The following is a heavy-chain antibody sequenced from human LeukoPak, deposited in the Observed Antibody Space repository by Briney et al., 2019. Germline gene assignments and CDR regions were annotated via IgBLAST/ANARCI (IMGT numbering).Heavy chain of an antibody. CDR1: GYTFTSYD. CDR2: INPSGGST. V-gene: IGHV1-46*01. CDR3: ARDVGYCSSTSCYGYYHFDY. D-gene: IGHD2-2*01. J-gene: IGHJ4*02. Sequence: ASVKVSCKASGYTFTSYDINWVRQAPGQGLEWMGIINPSGGSTSYAQKFQGRVTMTRVTSTSTVYMELSSLRSEDTAVYYCARDVGYCSSTSCYGYYHFDYWGQGTLVTVSS.